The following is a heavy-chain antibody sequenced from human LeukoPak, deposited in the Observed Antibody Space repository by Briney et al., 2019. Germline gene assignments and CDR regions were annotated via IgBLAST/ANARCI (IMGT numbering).Heavy chain of an antibody. Sequence: KSSETLSLTCTVSGDSISSSSHYWGWIRQPPGKGPEWIGTMYYSGSTYYNPSLKSRVTMSVDTSKNQFSLKLTSVTATDTAVYYCTRHDCVSTSCQSFYGMDVWGQGTTVTVSS. J-gene: IGHJ6*02. CDR3: TRHDCVSTSCQSFYGMDV. D-gene: IGHD2-2*01. V-gene: IGHV4-39*01. CDR1: GDSISSSSHY. CDR2: MYYSGST.